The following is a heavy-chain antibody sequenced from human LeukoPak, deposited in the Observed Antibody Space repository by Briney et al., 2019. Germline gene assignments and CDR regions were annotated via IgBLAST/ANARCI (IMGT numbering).Heavy chain of an antibody. D-gene: IGHD1-26*01. CDR2: INHSGST. V-gene: IGHV4-34*01. CDR1: GGSFSGYY. Sequence: SETLSLTCAAYGGSFSGYYWSWIRQPPGKGLEWVGEINHSGSTNYNPSLTSRVTISVDTSKNQFSLKLSSVTAADTAVYYCARAGRGSTYYYYYMDVWGKGTTVTVSS. J-gene: IGHJ6*03. CDR3: ARAGRGSTYYYYYMDV.